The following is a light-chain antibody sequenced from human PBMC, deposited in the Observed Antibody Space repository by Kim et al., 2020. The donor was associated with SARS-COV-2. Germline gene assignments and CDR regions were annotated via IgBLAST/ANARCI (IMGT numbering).Light chain of an antibody. V-gene: IGKV3-15*01. CDR2: GAS. Sequence: EIVMTQSPATLSVSPGERATLSCRASQSVSSNLAWYQQKPGQAPRLLIYGASTRATGIPARFSGSGSGTEFILTISSLQSEDLAVYYCQHYNNWPPYTFGQGTKLEI. CDR1: QSVSSN. J-gene: IGKJ2*01. CDR3: QHYNNWPPYT.